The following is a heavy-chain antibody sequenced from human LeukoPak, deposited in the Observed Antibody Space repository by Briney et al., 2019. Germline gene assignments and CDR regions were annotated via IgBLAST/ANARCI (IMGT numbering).Heavy chain of an antibody. CDR1: GFTFSSYA. D-gene: IGHD3-22*01. CDR3: ARPLQFSGYYPFGY. V-gene: IGHV3-30*04. Sequence: GRSLRLSCAASGFTFSSYAMHWVRQAPGKGLEWVAVILYDGSNKYYADSVKGRFTISRDNSKNTLYLQMNSLRAEDTAVYYCARPLQFSGYYPFGYWGQGTLVTVSS. J-gene: IGHJ4*02. CDR2: ILYDGSNK.